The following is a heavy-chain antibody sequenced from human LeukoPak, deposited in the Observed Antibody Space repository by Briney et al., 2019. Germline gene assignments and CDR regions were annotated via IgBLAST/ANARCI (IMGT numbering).Heavy chain of an antibody. D-gene: IGHD6-19*01. Sequence: PGGSLRLSCAASRFTLSNYWMSWVRQAPGKGLEWVANIKQDGSETYYVDSVKGRFTISRGNAKNSPSLQMNSLRAEDTAVYYCARQRGSGCLDYWGQGTLVTVSS. J-gene: IGHJ4*02. CDR2: IKQDGSET. CDR3: ARQRGSGCLDY. V-gene: IGHV3-7*01. CDR1: RFTLSNYW.